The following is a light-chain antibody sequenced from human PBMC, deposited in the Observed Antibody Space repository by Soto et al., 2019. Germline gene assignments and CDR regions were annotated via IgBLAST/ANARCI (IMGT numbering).Light chain of an antibody. J-gene: IGLJ1*01. Sequence: QTVVSQEPSFSVSPGETVTLTCGLTSASVLTSYYPSWYQQTPGQAPRTLIYSTNIRSSGVPDRFSGSILGNKAALTLSGARPEDEAEYYCLLQYRGHYVFGPGTKLTVL. CDR1: SASVLTSYY. CDR3: LLQYRGHYV. CDR2: STN. V-gene: IGLV8-61*01.